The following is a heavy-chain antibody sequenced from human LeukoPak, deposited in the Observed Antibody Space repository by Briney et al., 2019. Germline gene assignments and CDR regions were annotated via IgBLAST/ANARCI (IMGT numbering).Heavy chain of an antibody. J-gene: IGHJ4*02. CDR3: ARDLGSRDGYNPPNLFDN. Sequence: VKVSCKASGGTFSSYAISWVRQAPGQGLEWMGGIIPIFGTTNYAQKFQGRVTITADESTSTAYMELSSLRSEDTAVYYCARDLGSRDGYNPPNLFDNWGQGTLVTVSS. CDR1: GGTFSSYA. D-gene: IGHD5-24*01. CDR2: IIPIFGTT. V-gene: IGHV1-69*13.